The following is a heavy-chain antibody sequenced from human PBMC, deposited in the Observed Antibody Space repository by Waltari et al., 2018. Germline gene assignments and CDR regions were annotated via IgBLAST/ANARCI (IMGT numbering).Heavy chain of an antibody. CDR1: GFTFSSYG. D-gene: IGHD2-15*01. CDR2: IWYDGSNR. CDR3: ARVYCSGGSCPGGDAFDI. J-gene: IGHJ3*02. Sequence: QVQLVESGGGVVQPGRSLRLSCAASGFTFSSYGMHWVRQAPGTGLEWVAVIWYDGSNRYYADSVKGRFTISRDNSKNTLYLQMNSLRAEDTAVYYCARVYCSGGSCPGGDAFDIWGQGTMVTVSS. V-gene: IGHV3-33*01.